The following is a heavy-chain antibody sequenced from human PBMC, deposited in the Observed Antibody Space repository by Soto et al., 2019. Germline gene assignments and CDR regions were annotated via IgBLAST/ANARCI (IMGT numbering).Heavy chain of an antibody. V-gene: IGHV4-59*11. CDR1: VGSITNHY. Sequence: ASETLSLTCTVSVGSITNHYWSWIRQPPGKGLEWIGYIYYSGSPNYNPSLRSRVTISVDTSKNQFFLKLNSVTAADTAVYYCARAGSSWYGKSDYWGQGILVTVSS. CDR2: IYYSGSP. D-gene: IGHD6-13*01. J-gene: IGHJ4*01. CDR3: ARAGSSWYGKSDY.